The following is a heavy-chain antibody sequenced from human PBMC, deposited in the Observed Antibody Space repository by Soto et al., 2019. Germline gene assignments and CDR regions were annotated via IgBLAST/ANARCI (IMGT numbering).Heavy chain of an antibody. CDR3: HGYGY. Sequence: EVQLVESGGGLIQPGGSLRLSCVVSGFTVSSSNYMSWVRQAPGKGLEWVSVIYTGGTTYYADSVKGRFTISRDNSKNTLYLQMNSMRAEDTAVYYCHGYGYWGQGTLVTVSS. D-gene: IGHD5-12*01. CDR1: GFTVSSSNY. J-gene: IGHJ4*02. V-gene: IGHV3-53*01. CDR2: IYTGGTT.